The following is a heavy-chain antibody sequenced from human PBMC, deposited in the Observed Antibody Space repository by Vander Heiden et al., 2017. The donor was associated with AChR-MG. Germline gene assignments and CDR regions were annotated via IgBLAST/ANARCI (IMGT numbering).Heavy chain of an antibody. D-gene: IGHD1-7*01. J-gene: IGHJ4*02. CDR3: AKGNYGYSFDY. V-gene: IGHV3-23*01. Sequence: EVQLLESGGGLVQPRESLGLSCAASGFIFGSHTMTWVRQAPGKGLEWVSSISVNGGTTYFADAVKGRFTISRDNSKNTIHLQMNSLKAEDTAIYYCAKGNYGYSFDYWGQGTLVTVSS. CDR2: ISVNGGTT. CDR1: GFIFGSHT.